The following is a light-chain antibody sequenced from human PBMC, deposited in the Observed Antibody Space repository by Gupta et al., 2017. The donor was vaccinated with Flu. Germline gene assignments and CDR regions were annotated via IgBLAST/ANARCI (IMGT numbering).Light chain of an antibody. CDR2: GAS. CDR3: QQYGGT. V-gene: IGKV3-20*01. J-gene: IGKJ1*01. CDR1: QSVSSSY. Sequence: EIVLTQSPATLSLSPEERATLSCRASQSVSSSYLAWYQQKPGQAPRLLIYGASSRATGIPDRFSGSGSGTDFTLTISRLEPEDFAVYYCQQYGGTFGQGTKVEIK.